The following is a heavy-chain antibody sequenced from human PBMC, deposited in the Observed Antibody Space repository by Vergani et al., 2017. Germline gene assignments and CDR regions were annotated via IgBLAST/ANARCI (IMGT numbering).Heavy chain of an antibody. CDR2: IRAYNGNT. CDR1: GYTFTSYG. CDR3: ARAEWIAAAGTVHGAYYYGMDV. V-gene: IGHV1-18*01. D-gene: IGHD6-13*01. J-gene: IGHJ6*02. Sequence: QVQLVQSGAEVKKPGASVKVSCKASGYTFTSYGISWVRQAPGQGLEWMGWIRAYNGNTNYAQKLPGRVNMTTATSTSTAYMELRSLRSDETAVYYCARAEWIAAAGTVHGAYYYGMDVWGQGTTVTASS.